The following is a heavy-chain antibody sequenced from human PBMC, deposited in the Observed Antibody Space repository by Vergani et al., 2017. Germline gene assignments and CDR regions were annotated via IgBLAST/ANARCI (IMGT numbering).Heavy chain of an antibody. Sequence: QVQLVESGGGVVQPGRSLRLSCAASGFTFSSYGMHWVRQAPGKGLEWVAVISYDGSNKYYADSVKGRFTISRDNSKNTLYLQMNSLRAEDTAVYYCAKEMWAWRDYVVLVDYWGQGTLVTVSS. D-gene: IGHD4-17*01. V-gene: IGHV3-30*18. J-gene: IGHJ4*02. CDR2: ISYDGSNK. CDR1: GFTFSSYG. CDR3: AKEMWAWRDYVVLVDY.